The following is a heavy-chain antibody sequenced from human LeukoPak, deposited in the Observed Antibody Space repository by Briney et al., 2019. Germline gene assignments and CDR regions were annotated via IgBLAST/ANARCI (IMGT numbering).Heavy chain of an antibody. CDR2: ISYSGGST. Sequence: PGVPLTLPCAASGFTFSIYRKSWVRHAPGKALEWVSAISYSGGSTYYAESVKCRFTISREKSKNTLYLKMNSLRAEDTAVYYCAKLLYYYESSQPYWGQGTLVTVSS. V-gene: IGHV3-23*01. CDR3: AKLLYYYESSQPY. J-gene: IGHJ4*02. CDR1: GFTFSIYR. D-gene: IGHD3-22*01.